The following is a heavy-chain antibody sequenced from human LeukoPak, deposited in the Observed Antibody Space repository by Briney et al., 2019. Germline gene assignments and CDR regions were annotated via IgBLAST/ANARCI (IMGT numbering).Heavy chain of an antibody. CDR2: IKQGGDEK. CDR3: ARDESGPQY. CDR1: GFTFSSYG. V-gene: IGHV3-7*04. Sequence: GRSLRLSCAASGFTFSSYGMHWVRQAPGKGLEWVANIKQGGDEKYYVDSVKGRFTISRDDANNSLYLQMNSLRVEDTATYYCARDESGPQYWGQGTQVTVSS. J-gene: IGHJ4*02. D-gene: IGHD2-8*02.